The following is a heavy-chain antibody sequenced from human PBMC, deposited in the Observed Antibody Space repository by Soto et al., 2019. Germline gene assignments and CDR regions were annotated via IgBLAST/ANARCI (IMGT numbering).Heavy chain of an antibody. CDR1: RFTFSTYW. D-gene: IGHD1-1*01. CDR3: ARSGDNYNRLDY. Sequence: GGSLRLSCAASRFTFSTYWMTWVRQTPGKRLEWVANIHQDGNEKYYMDTLKGRFTISRDNAKNSLYLQMASLRAEDTAVYYCARSGDNYNRLDYWGQGTPVTVSS. CDR2: IHQDGNEK. V-gene: IGHV3-7*01. J-gene: IGHJ4*02.